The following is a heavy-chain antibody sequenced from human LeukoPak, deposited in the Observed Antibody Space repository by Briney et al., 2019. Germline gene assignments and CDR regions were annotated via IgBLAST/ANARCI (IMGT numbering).Heavy chain of an antibody. J-gene: IGHJ3*02. CDR3: ARERQDTVIHSGAFDI. V-gene: IGHV3-30-3*01. CDR1: GFTFSNYF. Sequence: PGGSLRLSCAASGFTFSNYFMHWVRQAPGKGLEWVADIASDGSHTFYVESGKGRFTISRDNSKNTLYLQMNSLGPEDTAVYFCARERQDTVIHSGAFDIWGQGTMVTVSS. CDR2: IASDGSHT. D-gene: IGHD2-21*02.